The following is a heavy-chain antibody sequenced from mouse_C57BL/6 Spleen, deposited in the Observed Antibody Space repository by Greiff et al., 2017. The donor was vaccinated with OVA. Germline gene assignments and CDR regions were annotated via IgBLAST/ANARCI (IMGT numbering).Heavy chain of an antibody. CDR2: IYPGSGST. Sequence: VQLQQPGAELVKPGASVKMSCKASGYTFTSYWITWVKQRPGQGLEWIGDIYPGSGSTNYNEKFKCKATLTVDTSSSTAYMQLSSLTSEDSAVYYCARGTTVVSYYFDYWGQGTTLTVSS. CDR3: ARGTTVVSYYFDY. CDR1: GYTFTSYW. J-gene: IGHJ2*01. D-gene: IGHD1-1*01. V-gene: IGHV1-55*01.